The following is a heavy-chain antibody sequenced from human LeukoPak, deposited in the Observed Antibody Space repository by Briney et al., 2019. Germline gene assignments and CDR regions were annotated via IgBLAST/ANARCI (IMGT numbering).Heavy chain of an antibody. J-gene: IGHJ4*02. CDR1: GVSISSYY. CDR2: INTSGST. D-gene: IGHD3-10*01. CDR3: ARVAMVGGVTPYYFDY. Sequence: KPSETLSLTCSVSGVSISSYYWSWIRQPAGKGLEWIGRINTSGSTNSNPSLKSRVTMSVDTPKNQFSLKLSSVTAADTAVYYCARVAMVGGVTPYYFDYWGQGTLVTVSS. V-gene: IGHV4-4*07.